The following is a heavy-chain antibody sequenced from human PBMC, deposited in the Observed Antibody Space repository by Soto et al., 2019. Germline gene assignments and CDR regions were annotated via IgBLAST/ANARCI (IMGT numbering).Heavy chain of an antibody. V-gene: IGHV2-5*02. D-gene: IGHD2-15*01. Sequence: QITLKESGPTLVKPTQTLTLTCTFSGFSLSTSGVGVGWIRQPPGKALEWLALIYWDDDKRYSPSLKSSLTITKDTSKNQVVLTMTNMDPVDTATYYCAHTLGYCSGGSCYSAPFDIWGQGTMVTVSS. J-gene: IGHJ3*02. CDR2: IYWDDDK. CDR1: GFSLSTSGVG. CDR3: AHTLGYCSGGSCYSAPFDI.